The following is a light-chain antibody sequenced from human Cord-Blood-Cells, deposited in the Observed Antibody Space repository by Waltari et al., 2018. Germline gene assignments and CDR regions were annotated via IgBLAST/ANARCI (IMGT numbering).Light chain of an antibody. CDR2: AAS. J-gene: IGKJ2*02. Sequence: DIQMTQSPSSLSASVGDRVTITCRASQSISNYLNWYQQKPGKAPKLLIYAASSLQSGVPSRFSGRGSGTDFTLTISSLQPEDFATYYCQQSYSTPCTFGQGTKLEIK. CDR1: QSISNY. CDR3: QQSYSTPCT. V-gene: IGKV1-39*01.